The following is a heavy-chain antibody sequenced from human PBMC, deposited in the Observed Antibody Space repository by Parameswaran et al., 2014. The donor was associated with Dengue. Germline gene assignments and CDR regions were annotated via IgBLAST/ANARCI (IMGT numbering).Heavy chain of an antibody. CDR2: IYPGDSDA. CDR3: ARQGGTNWPGGDF. Sequence: VRQMPGKGLELMGIIYPGDSDARYSPSFQGRVTISADKSISTAFLQWDSLKASDTAMYYCARQGGTNWPGGDFWGRGTLVTVSS. D-gene: IGHD1-1*01. V-gene: IGHV5-51*01. J-gene: IGHJ4*02.